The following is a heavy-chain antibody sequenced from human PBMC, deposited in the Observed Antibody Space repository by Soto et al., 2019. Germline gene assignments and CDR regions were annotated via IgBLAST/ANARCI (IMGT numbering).Heavy chain of an antibody. V-gene: IGHV4-59*08. J-gene: IGHJ5*02. CDR1: GGSIISYY. Sequence: TLSLTCTVSGGSIISYYWSWIRQPPGKVLEWIGYIYYSGSTNYNPSLKSRVTISVDTSKNQFSLKLSSVTAEDTAVYYCARGPKHSSSWSRWFEPWGQGTMVTVSS. D-gene: IGHD6-6*01. CDR2: IYYSGST. CDR3: ARGPKHSSSWSRWFEP.